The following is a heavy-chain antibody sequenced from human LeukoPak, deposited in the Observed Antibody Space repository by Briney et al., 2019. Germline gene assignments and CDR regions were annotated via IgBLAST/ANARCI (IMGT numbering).Heavy chain of an antibody. D-gene: IGHD1-26*01. CDR1: GFTFDDYG. J-gene: IGHJ6*03. V-gene: IGHV3-9*01. CDR2: ISWNSGSI. CDR3: AKVGGDGGSYYYMDV. Sequence: GGSLRLSCAASGFTFDDYGMHWVRQAPGKGLEWVSGISWNSGSIGYADSVKGRFTISRDNAKNSLYLQMNSLRAEDTALYYCAKVGGDGGSYYYMDVWGKGTTVTVSS.